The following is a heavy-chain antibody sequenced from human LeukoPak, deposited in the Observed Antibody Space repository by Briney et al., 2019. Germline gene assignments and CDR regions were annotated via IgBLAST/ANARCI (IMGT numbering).Heavy chain of an antibody. CDR2: INPNSGGT. D-gene: IGHD4/OR15-4a*01. CDR3: ATVRVPNIVY. V-gene: IGHV1-2*02. CDR1: GYTFTGHY. Sequence: ASVKVSCKASGYTFTGHYMHWVRQAPGQGLEWMGWINPNSGGTNYAQKFQGRVTMTRDTSISTAYMELTRLTSDDTAVYYCATVRVPNIVYWGQGTLVTVSS. J-gene: IGHJ4*02.